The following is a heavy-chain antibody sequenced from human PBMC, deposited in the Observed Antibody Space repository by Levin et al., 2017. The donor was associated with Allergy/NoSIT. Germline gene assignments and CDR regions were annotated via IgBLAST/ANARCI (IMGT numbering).Heavy chain of an antibody. D-gene: IGHD2-15*01. J-gene: IGHJ4*02. CDR3: AKDIGVGTTQKTFEY. CDR2: ISYDGNSK. CDR1: GFTFSSYG. Sequence: SCAASGFTFSSYGMHWVRQAPGKGLEWVAVISYDGNSKYHADSVKGRFTVSRDNSKNTLYLQMNSLRAEDAAVYYCAKDIGVGTTQKTFEYWGQGTLVTVSS. V-gene: IGHV3-30*18.